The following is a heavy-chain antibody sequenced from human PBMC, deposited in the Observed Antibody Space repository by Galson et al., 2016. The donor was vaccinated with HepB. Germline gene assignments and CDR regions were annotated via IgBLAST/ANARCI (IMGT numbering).Heavy chain of an antibody. CDR2: IGGIRSTI. J-gene: IGHJ4*02. CDR1: GFTFKTYS. V-gene: IGHV3-48*04. CDR3: ARGPQDDVLTSYYVLGHFDL. Sequence: SLRLSCAGSGFTFKTYSMNWVRLAPGKGLEWIAYIGGIRSTIFYADSAKGRFTISRDVAKNTLYLRLNSLRADDTAIYYCARGPQDDVLTSYYVLGHFDLWGRGTLVTVSS. D-gene: IGHD3-10*02.